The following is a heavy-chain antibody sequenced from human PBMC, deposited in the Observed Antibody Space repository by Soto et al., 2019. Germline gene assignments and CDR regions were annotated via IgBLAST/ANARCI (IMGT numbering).Heavy chain of an antibody. V-gene: IGHV4-61*01. CDR2: IYYSGST. J-gene: IGHJ6*02. D-gene: IGHD6-19*01. CDR1: GGSVSSGSYY. CDR3: AGGGSGWFSWSGGMDV. Sequence: QVQLQESGPGLVKPSETLSLTCTVSGGSVSSGSYYWSWIRQPPGKGLEWIGYIYYSGSTNYNPSLQGGVTIQVDTSKILSSVELGSGPAGDVAVHDWAGGGSGWFSWSGGMDVWGQGTTVTVSS.